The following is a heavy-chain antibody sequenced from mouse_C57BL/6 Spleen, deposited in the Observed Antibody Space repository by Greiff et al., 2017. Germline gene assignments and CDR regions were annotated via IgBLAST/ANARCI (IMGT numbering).Heavy chain of an antibody. D-gene: IGHD3-3*01. J-gene: IGHJ4*01. CDR1: GYTFTSYW. V-gene: IGHV1-64*01. CDR3: ARLPGDVCAMDY. CDR2: IHPNSGST. Sequence: QVQLQQPGAELVKPGASVKFSCKASGYTFTSYWMHWVKQRPGQGLEWIGMIHPNSGSTNYNEKFKSKATLTVDKSSSTAYMQLSSLTSEDSAVYCCARLPGDVCAMDYWGQGTSVTVSS.